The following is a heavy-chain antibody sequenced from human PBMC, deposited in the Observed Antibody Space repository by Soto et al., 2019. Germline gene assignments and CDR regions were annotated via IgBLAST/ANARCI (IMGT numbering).Heavy chain of an antibody. CDR2: ISGSGGST. J-gene: IGHJ4*02. D-gene: IGHD6-13*01. CDR3: AKDLGFMYSRSWYSYY. CDR1: GFTFSSYA. V-gene: IGHV3-23*01. Sequence: EVQLLESGGGLVQPGGSLRLSCAASGFTFSSYAMSWVRQAPGKGLEWVSAISGSGGSTYYADSVKGRFTISRDNFKNTLLLQMNSLRAEDTAVYYCAKDLGFMYSRSWYSYYWGQGTLVTVSS.